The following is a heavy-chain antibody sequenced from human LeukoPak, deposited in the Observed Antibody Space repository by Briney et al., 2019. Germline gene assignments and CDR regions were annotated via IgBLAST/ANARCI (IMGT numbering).Heavy chain of an antibody. CDR2: IYPDDSDT. Sequence: GESLKISCKVSGYSFTSYWIGWVRQMPGKGLEWMGIIYPDDSDTRYSPSFQGQVTMSADKSISTAYLQWSSLKASDTAMYYCARRGYSYGFGLWGQGTLVTVSS. D-gene: IGHD5-18*01. V-gene: IGHV5-51*01. J-gene: IGHJ5*02. CDR3: ARRGYSYGFGL. CDR1: GYSFTSYW.